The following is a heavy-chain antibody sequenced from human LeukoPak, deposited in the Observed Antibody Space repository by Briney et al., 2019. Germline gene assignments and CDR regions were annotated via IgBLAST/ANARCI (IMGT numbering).Heavy chain of an antibody. D-gene: IGHD4-23*01. CDR3: ARDHYGGNSHYYYGMDV. J-gene: IGHJ6*02. CDR2: INQGGSGK. V-gene: IGHV3-7*01. Sequence: GGSLRLSCSAPGFTFSSYGMNWVRQAPGKGLEWVANINQGGSGKYYVDSVKGRFTISRDNSKNTLYLQMNSLRAEDTAVYYCARDHYGGNSHYYYGMDVWGQGTTVTVSS. CDR1: GFTFSSYG.